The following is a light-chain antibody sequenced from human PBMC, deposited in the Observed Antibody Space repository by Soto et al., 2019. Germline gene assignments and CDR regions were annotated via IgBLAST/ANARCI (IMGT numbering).Light chain of an antibody. CDR2: GAS. CDR3: QQYERSPHSYT. CDR1: PSLTSSY. V-gene: IGKV3-20*01. J-gene: IGKJ2*01. Sequence: EIVLTQSPGTLSLAPGERATLSCRASPSLTSSYLAWYQQKPGQAPRLLIYGASSRATGIPDRFSGGGSGTDFPLTISRLEPEDFAVLYCQQYERSPHSYTFGQGTKLEIK.